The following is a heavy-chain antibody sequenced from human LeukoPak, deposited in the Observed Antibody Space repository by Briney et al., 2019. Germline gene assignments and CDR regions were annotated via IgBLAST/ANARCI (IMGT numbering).Heavy chain of an antibody. D-gene: IGHD3-3*01. CDR3: ARASLSFGVALRFDY. J-gene: IGHJ4*02. V-gene: IGHV4-38-2*02. CDR2: IYHSGST. CDR1: GYSISSGYY. Sequence: SSETLSLTCTVSGYSISSGYYWGWIRQPPGKGLEWVGSIYHSGSTYYNPSLKSRVTISVDTSKNQFSLKLSSVTAADTAVYYCARASLSFGVALRFDYWGQGTLVTVSS.